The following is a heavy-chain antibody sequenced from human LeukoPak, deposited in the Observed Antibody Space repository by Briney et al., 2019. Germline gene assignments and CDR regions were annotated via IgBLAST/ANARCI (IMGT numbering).Heavy chain of an antibody. J-gene: IGHJ4*02. CDR2: IVSISSYI. CDR1: GFTFSSYS. V-gene: IGHV3-21*01. Sequence: GGSLRLSCAASGFTFSSYSMNWVRQAPGKGLEWVSSIVSISSYIYYADSVKGRFTISRDNAKNSLYLQMNSLRAEDTAVYYCARHGGSAPQFDYWGQGTLVTVSS. CDR3: ARHGGSAPQFDY. D-gene: IGHD2-15*01.